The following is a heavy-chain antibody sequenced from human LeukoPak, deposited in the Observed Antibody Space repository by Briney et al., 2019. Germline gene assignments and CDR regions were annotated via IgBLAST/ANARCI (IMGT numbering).Heavy chain of an antibody. CDR1: GGSMSNYY. CDR2: IYYSGNT. D-gene: IGHD2-15*01. CDR3: AREVVVAATVDY. V-gene: IGHV4-30-4*01. J-gene: IGHJ4*02. Sequence: SETLSLTCTVSGGSMSNYYWSWIRQPPGKGLEWIGYIYYSGNTYYNPSLKSRVTISVDTSKNPFSLKLSSVTAADTAAYYCAREVVVAATVDYWGQGTLVTVSS.